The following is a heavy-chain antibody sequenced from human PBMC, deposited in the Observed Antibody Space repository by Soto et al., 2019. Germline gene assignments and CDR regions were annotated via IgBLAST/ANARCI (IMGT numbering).Heavy chain of an antibody. CDR3: TTEASMIVVVSRDY. Sequence: GSLRRSCAASGFTFSNAWMNWVRQAPGKGLEWVGRIKSKTDGGATDYAAPVKGRFTISRDDSKNTLYLQMNSLKTEDTAVYYCTTEASMIVVVSRDYWGQGTLVTVSS. J-gene: IGHJ4*02. D-gene: IGHD3-22*01. V-gene: IGHV3-15*07. CDR2: IKSKTDGGAT. CDR1: GFTFSNAW.